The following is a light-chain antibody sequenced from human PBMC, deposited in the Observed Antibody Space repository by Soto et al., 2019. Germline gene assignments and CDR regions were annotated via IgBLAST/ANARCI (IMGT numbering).Light chain of an antibody. CDR2: DAS. J-gene: IGKJ1*01. CDR3: QQYGNSPPT. CDR1: QSVSSY. V-gene: IGKV3-20*01. Sequence: EIVMTQSPATLSVSPGERATLSCRASQSVSSYLAWYQQKPGQAPRLLIYDASNRATGIPDRFSGSGSGTDFTLTISRLEPEDFAVYYCQQYGNSPPTFGQGTKV.